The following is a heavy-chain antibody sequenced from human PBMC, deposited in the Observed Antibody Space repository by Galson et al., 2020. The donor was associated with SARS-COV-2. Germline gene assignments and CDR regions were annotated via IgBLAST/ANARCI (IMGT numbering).Heavy chain of an antibody. Sequence: ASETLSLTCTVSGGSINRGAYYWTWIRHHPGKGLEWIGYIYYSGATRYNPSLKTRLSMSLDTSANQFSLSLTSVTAADTAVYYCALAVEDYTAPLGHCNLWGRGKAVTVSS. CDR2: IYYSGAT. CDR1: GGSINRGAYY. CDR3: ALAVEDYTAPLGHCNL. D-gene: IGHD4-4*01. V-gene: IGHV4-31*03. J-gene: IGHJ2*01.